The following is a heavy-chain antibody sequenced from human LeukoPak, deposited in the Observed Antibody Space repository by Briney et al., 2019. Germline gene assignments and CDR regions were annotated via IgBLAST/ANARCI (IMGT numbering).Heavy chain of an antibody. CDR3: ATNGWYCLDH. V-gene: IGHV4-4*02. CDR1: GGSISSDNW. J-gene: IGHJ1*01. D-gene: IGHD6-19*01. Sequence: NPSETLSLTCTVSGGSISSDNWWSWVRQPPGKGLEWIGEIYHSGSTNYNPSLQSRVTISVDKSNNHFSLRLTSMTAADTAVYYCATNGWYCLDHWGQGALVTVSS. CDR2: IYHSGST.